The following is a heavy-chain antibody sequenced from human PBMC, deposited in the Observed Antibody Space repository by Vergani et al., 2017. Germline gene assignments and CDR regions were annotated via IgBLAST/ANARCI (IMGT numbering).Heavy chain of an antibody. CDR1: GFTFSSYA. D-gene: IGHD2-2*01. CDR3: AREEYQLPDRSYYYYGMDV. V-gene: IGHV3-23*01. J-gene: IGHJ6*02. CDR2: ISGSGGST. Sequence: EVQLLESGGGLVQPGGSLRLSCAASGFTFSSYAMSWVRQAPGKGLEWVSAISGSGGSTYYADSVKGRFTISRDNSKNTLYLQMNSLRAEDTAVYYCAREEYQLPDRSYYYYGMDVCGQGTTVTVSS.